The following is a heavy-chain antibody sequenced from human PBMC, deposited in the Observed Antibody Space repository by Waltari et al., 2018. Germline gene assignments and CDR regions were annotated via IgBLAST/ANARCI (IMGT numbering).Heavy chain of an antibody. CDR2: IYPGDSDT. Sequence: EVQLVQSGAEVKKPGESLKIPCKGSGYSFTSYWIGWVRQLPGKGLEWRWIIYPGDSDTRYSPSFQGQVTISADKSISTAYLQWSSLKASDTAMYYCARQLDYCSSTSCYRGGFDYWGQGTLVTVSS. V-gene: IGHV5-51*01. D-gene: IGHD2-2*02. CDR1: GYSFTSYW. J-gene: IGHJ4*02. CDR3: ARQLDYCSSTSCYRGGFDY.